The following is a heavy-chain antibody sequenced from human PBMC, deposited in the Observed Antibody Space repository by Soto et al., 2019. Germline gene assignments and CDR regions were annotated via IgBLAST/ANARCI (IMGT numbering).Heavy chain of an antibody. J-gene: IGHJ4*02. Sequence: EVQLVESGGGLVLPGGSLRLSCAASGFTFSSLWMSWVRQAPGKGLEWVANIKPDGSDQYYVDSVKGRFTISRDNARNSQYLQMNSLRGDDTAVYYCTRAGGSYYFDFWGQGTLVTVSA. CDR2: IKPDGSDQ. V-gene: IGHV3-7*01. D-gene: IGHD3-10*01. CDR3: TRAGGSYYFDF. CDR1: GFTFSSLW.